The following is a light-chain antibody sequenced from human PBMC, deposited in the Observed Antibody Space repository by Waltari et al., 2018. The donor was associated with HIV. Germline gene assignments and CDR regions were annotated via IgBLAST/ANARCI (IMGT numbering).Light chain of an antibody. J-gene: IGKJ5*01. CDR1: QSVSSN. CDR2: GAS. CDR3: QQYTNWPIT. V-gene: IGKV3-15*01. Sequence: EVVLTQSPGTLSLSPGERASLSCRASQSVSSNYLAWYKQKPGQAPRLLIYGASARATGIPDRLSGSGSGTEFTLTISSLQSEDFAVYYCQQYTNWPITFGQGTRLEI.